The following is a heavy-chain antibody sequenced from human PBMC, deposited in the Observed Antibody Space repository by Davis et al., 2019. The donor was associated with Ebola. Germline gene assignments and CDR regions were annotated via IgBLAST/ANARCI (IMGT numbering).Heavy chain of an antibody. D-gene: IGHD4-11*01. Sequence: GESLKISCAASGFTFSSYAMTWVRQAPGKGLEWVSGISGSGGRTYYADSVKGRFTISRDSSKNTLYLQMNSLRTGDTAVYYCAKGYYNDYAFDYWGQGTLVTVSS. CDR3: AKGYYNDYAFDY. V-gene: IGHV3-23*01. CDR1: GFTFSSYA. J-gene: IGHJ4*02. CDR2: ISGSGGRT.